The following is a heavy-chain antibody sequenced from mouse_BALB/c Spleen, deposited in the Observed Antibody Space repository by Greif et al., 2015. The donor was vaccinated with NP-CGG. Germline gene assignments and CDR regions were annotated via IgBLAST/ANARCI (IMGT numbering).Heavy chain of an antibody. CDR1: GYTFSSYW. Sequence: VQLQQSGAELMKPGASVKISCKATGYTFSSYWIEWVKQRPGHGLEWFGEILPGSGSTNYNEKFKGKATFTADTSSNTAYMQHSSLTSEDSAVYYCARGYYGNYEGTWFAYWGQGTLVTVSA. J-gene: IGHJ3*01. CDR2: ILPGSGST. CDR3: ARGYYGNYEGTWFAY. V-gene: IGHV1-9*01. D-gene: IGHD2-1*01.